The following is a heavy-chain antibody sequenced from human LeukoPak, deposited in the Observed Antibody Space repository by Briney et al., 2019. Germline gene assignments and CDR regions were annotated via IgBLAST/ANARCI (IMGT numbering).Heavy chain of an antibody. CDR2: INHSGST. Sequence: SETLSLTCAVYGGSFCGYYWSWIRQPPGKGLEWIGEINHSGSTNYNPSLKSRVTISVDTSKNQFSLKLSSVTAADTAVYYCARGGAAARHYYYYGMDVWGQGTTVTVSS. D-gene: IGHD6-6*01. CDR1: GGSFCGYY. CDR3: ARGGAAARHYYYYGMDV. J-gene: IGHJ6*02. V-gene: IGHV4-34*01.